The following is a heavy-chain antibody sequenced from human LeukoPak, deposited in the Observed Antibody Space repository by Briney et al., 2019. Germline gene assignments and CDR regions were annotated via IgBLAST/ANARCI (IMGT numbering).Heavy chain of an antibody. V-gene: IGHV3-30*18. CDR3: AKAGSGWYFDY. CDR1: GFTFSSHG. D-gene: IGHD6-19*01. J-gene: IGHJ4*02. CDR2: ISYDGSNK. Sequence: GGPLRLSCAASGFTFSSHGMHWVRQAPGKGLEWVAVISYDGSNKYYADSVKGRFTISRDNSKNTLNLQMNSLSAEDTAVYYCAKAGSGWYFDYWGQGTLVTVSS.